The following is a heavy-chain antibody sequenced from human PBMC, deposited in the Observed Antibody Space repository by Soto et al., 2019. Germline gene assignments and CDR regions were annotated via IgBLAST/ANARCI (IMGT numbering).Heavy chain of an antibody. V-gene: IGHV1-69*13. CDR1: GGTFSSYA. J-gene: IGHJ6*02. CDR2: IIPIFGTA. Sequence: SVKVSCKASGGTFSSYAISWVRQAPGQGLEWMGGIIPIFGTANYAQKFQGRVTITADESTSTAYMELSSLRSEDTAVYYCARCQTRLGPSSSAEGMHYGMDVWGQGTTVTVSS. CDR3: ARCQTRLGPSSSAEGMHYGMDV. D-gene: IGHD6-6*01.